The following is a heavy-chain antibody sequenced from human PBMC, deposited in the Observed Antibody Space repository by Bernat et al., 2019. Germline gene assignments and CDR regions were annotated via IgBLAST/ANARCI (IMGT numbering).Heavy chain of an antibody. CDR2: ISSSSSST. CDR1: GFTCSDYY. D-gene: IGHD3-10*01. CDR3: ARDRAVRDYYGMDV. Sequence: QVQLLESGGGLVKPGGSLRLSCAASGFTCSDYYISWICQAPGKGLEWVSYISSSSSSTNYAASVKGRFTISRDNAKNSLYLQMNSLRAEDTAVYYCARDRAVRDYYGMDVWGQGTTVTVSS. J-gene: IGHJ6*02. V-gene: IGHV3-11*06.